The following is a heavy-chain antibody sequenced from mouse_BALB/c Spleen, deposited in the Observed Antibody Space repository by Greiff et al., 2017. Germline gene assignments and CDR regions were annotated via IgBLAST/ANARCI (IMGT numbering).Heavy chain of an antibody. CDR2: ISYSGST. V-gene: IGHV3-2*02. D-gene: IGHD2-10*02. J-gene: IGHJ3*01. Sequence: EVKLVESGPGLVKPSQSLSLTCTVTGYSITSDYAWNWIRQFPGNKLEWMGYISYSGSTSYNPSLKSRISITRDTSKNQFFLQLNSVTTEDTATYYCAKKRMGWFAYWGQGTLVTVSA. CDR1: GYSITSDYA. CDR3: AKKRMGWFAY.